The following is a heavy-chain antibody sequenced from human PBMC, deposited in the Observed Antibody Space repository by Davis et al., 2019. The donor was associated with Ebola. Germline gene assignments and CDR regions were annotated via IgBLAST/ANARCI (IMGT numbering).Heavy chain of an antibody. CDR3: ARGLGYCTNGVCHNWFDP. V-gene: IGHV1-8*01. D-gene: IGHD2-8*01. Sequence: AASVKVSCKASGYTFTSYDINWVRQATGQGLEWMGWMNPNSGNTGYAQKFQGRVTMTRNTSISTAYMELSSLRSEDTAVYYCARGLGYCTNGVCHNWFDPWGQGTLVTVSS. CDR1: GYTFTSYD. CDR2: MNPNSGNT. J-gene: IGHJ5*02.